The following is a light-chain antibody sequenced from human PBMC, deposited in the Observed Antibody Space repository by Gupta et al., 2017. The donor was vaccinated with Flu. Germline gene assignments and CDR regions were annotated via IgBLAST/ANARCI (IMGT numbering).Light chain of an antibody. CDR1: SGSIATTY. CDR3: QSYDSITSEVV. V-gene: IGLV6-57*01. Sequence: NFMLTQPHSVSESPGKTVTTSCTRTSGSIATTYVQWYQQRPGSSPTNVIYEDNRRLSGVPDRFSGAIASSSNYEYLNILVLNTEDEAYYECQSYDSITSEVVVGGG. CDR2: EDN. J-gene: IGLJ2*01.